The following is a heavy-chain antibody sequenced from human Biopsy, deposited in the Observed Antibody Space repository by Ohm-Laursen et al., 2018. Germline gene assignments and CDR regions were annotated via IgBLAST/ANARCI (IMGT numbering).Heavy chain of an antibody. CDR2: INAKIVDT. J-gene: IGHJ5*02. CDR1: GYTLTGYH. Sequence: DSVTVSCKDFGYTLTGYHVHWVRQAPGQGLKGMGWINAKIVDTNYAQKFQGRVTMTRDTSISTAYVDLSSLRSDDAAVYYCMRGGYFYDSLAYYYWFDPWGQGTLVTASS. V-gene: IGHV1-2*02. D-gene: IGHD3-22*01. CDR3: MRGGYFYDSLAYYYWFDP.